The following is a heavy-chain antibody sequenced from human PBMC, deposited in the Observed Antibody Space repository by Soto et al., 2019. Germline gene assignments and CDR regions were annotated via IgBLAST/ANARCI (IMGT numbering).Heavy chain of an antibody. CDR1: GFTFTSSA. CDR3: AAGITGTILDLDN. Sequence: QMQLVQSGPKVKKPGTSVKVSCKASGFTFTSSAVQWVRQARGQRLEWIGYIVVDSGNTNYAPNFQERVTITRDMSTSTAYMEVSSLRSEDTAVYYCAAGITGTILDLDNWGQGTLVTVSS. D-gene: IGHD1-20*01. J-gene: IGHJ4*02. CDR2: IVVDSGNT. V-gene: IGHV1-58*01.